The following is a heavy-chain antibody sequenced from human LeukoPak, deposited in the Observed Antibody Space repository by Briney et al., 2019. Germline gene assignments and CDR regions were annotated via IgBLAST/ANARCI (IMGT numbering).Heavy chain of an antibody. Sequence: PSETLSLTCAVYGGSFSGYYRSWIRQPPGKGLEWIGEINHSGSTNYNPSLKSRVTISVDTSKNQFSLKLSSVTAADTAVYYCARGGRGSSWTHGYWGQGTLVTVSS. CDR2: INHSGST. CDR1: GGSFSGYY. CDR3: ARGGRGSSWTHGY. V-gene: IGHV4-34*01. J-gene: IGHJ4*02. D-gene: IGHD6-13*01.